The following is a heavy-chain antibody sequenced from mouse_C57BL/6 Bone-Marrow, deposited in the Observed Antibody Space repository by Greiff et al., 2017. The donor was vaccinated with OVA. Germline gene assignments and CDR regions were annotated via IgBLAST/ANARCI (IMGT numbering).Heavy chain of an antibody. D-gene: IGHD2-3*01. CDR2: INPSSGYT. CDR3: AREHYDGFGRFAY. V-gene: IGHV1-7*01. CDR1: GYTFTSYW. Sequence: VQGVESGAELAKPGASVKLSCKASGYTFTSYWMHWVKQRPGQGLEWIGYINPSSGYTKYNQKFKDKATLTADKSSSTAYMQLSSLTYEDSAVYYCAREHYDGFGRFAYWGQGTLVTVSA. J-gene: IGHJ3*01.